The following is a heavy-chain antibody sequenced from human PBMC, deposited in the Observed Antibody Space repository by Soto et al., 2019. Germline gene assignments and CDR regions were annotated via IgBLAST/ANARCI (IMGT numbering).Heavy chain of an antibody. J-gene: IGHJ4*02. Sequence: QVQLVESGGGVVQPGRSLRLSCAASGFTFSSYGMHWVRQAPGKGLEWVAVISYDGSNKYYADSVKGRFTISRDNSKNTLYLQMNSLRAEDTAVYYCAKDQAEVAWEPLYYCDYWGQGTLVTVSS. V-gene: IGHV3-30*18. CDR2: ISYDGSNK. CDR1: GFTFSSYG. CDR3: AKDQAEVAWEPLYYCDY. D-gene: IGHD1-26*01.